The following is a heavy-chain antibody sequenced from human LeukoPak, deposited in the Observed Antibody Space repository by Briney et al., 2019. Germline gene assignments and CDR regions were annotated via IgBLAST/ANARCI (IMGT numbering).Heavy chain of an antibody. CDR2: MYYGGSS. D-gene: IGHD1-1*01. J-gene: IGHJ4*02. V-gene: IGHV4-59*02. CDR1: GGSVSHYY. Sequence: SETLSLTCNVSGGSVSHYYWSWIRQPPGKGLEWIGYMYYGGSSNYNPSLKSRVTISIDTSKNQFSLKLNSVTAADTAVYYCAGPTYMSATGYFDYWGQGILVIVSS. CDR3: AGPTYMSATGYFDY.